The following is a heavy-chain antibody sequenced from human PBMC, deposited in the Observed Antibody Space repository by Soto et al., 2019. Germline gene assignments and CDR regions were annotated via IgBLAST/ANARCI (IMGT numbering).Heavy chain of an antibody. J-gene: IGHJ4*02. CDR2: IKNEAYSYTT. Sequence: EVQLVASGGGLVQPGGSLRLSCAASGFSLSDHYMDWVRQAPGKGLEWVGRIKNEAYSYTTAYAASVKGRFTISRDDSTNSLYLKMNSLKTEETAMYYCSALTWNGYYLPWGQGTLITVSS. V-gene: IGHV3-72*01. CDR3: SALTWNGYYLP. CDR1: GFSLSDHY. D-gene: IGHD3-3*01.